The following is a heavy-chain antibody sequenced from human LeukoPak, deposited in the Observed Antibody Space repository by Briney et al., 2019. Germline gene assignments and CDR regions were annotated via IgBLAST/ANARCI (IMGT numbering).Heavy chain of an antibody. CDR3: ARRFPTMTHWYFDL. CDR1: GFTFSTYW. Sequence: PGGSLRLSCAASGFTFSTYWMTWVRQAPGKGPEWVANIKEDGSATYYVDSVKGRFTISRDNAKNSLYLQMNSLRAEDTAVYYCARRFPTMTHWYFDLWGRGTLVTVSS. V-gene: IGHV3-7*04. CDR2: IKEDGSAT. D-gene: IGHD3-22*01. J-gene: IGHJ2*01.